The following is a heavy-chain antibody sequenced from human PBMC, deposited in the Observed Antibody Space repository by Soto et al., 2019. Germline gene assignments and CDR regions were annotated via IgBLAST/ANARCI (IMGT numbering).Heavy chain of an antibody. D-gene: IGHD3-10*01. CDR3: ARAALGYYGSGSYYKDDAFDI. V-gene: IGHV4-59*01. J-gene: IGHJ3*02. CDR1: GGSISSYY. Sequence: SETLSLTCTVSGGSISSYYWSWIRQPPGKGLEWIGYIYYSGSTNYNPSLKSRVTISVDTSKNQFSLKLSSVTAADTAVYYCARAALGYYGSGSYYKDDAFDIWGQGTMVTVSS. CDR2: IYYSGST.